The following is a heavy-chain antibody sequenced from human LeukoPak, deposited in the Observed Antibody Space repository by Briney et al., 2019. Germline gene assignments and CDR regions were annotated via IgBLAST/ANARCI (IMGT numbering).Heavy chain of an antibody. J-gene: IGHJ3*02. CDR3: ARGQAVAGTDAFDI. D-gene: IGHD6-19*01. Sequence: GGSLRLSCAASGFTFDDYAMHWVRQAPGKGLEWVSSISSSSSYIYYADSVKGRFTISRDNAKNSLYLQMNSLRAEDTAVYYCARGQAVAGTDAFDIWGQGTMVTVSS. V-gene: IGHV3-21*01. CDR2: ISSSSSYI. CDR1: GFTFDDYA.